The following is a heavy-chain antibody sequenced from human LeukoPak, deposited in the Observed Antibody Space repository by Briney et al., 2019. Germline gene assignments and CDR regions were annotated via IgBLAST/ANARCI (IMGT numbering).Heavy chain of an antibody. CDR3: ARSYGDATFDY. V-gene: IGHV3-33*01. Sequence: GGSLRLSCAASGFPFSSYVMHWVRRAPGKGLEWVAIIRSDGSDKYYADSVKGRFTISRDNSKNTLYLQLNSLRAEDAAVYYCARSYGDATFDYWGQGTLVTVSS. D-gene: IGHD4-17*01. J-gene: IGHJ4*02. CDR2: IRSDGSDK. CDR1: GFPFSSYV.